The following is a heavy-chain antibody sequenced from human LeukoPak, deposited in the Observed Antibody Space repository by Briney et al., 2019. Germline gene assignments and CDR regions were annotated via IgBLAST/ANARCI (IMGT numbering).Heavy chain of an antibody. D-gene: IGHD3-10*01. V-gene: IGHV4-4*02. CDR3: ARDTYPSSGLGPAVLWFGEVYYMDV. Sequence: SGTLSLTCAVSGGSISSSNWWSWVRQPPGKGLEWIGEIYHSGSTNYNPSLKSRVTISVDKSKNQFSLKLSSVTAADTAVYYCARDTYPSSGLGPAVLWFGEVYYMDVWGKGTTVTISS. CDR2: IYHSGST. CDR1: GGSISSSNW. J-gene: IGHJ6*03.